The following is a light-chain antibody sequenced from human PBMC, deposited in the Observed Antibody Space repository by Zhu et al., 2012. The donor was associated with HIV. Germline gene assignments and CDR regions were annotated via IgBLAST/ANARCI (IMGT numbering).Light chain of an antibody. Sequence: EIVLTQSPGTLSLSPGERATLSCRASQTVSRNYLAWYQQKPGQAPRLLIYGASSRATGIPDRFSGSGSGTDFTLTISRLEPEDFAVYYCQQYGSSPALTFGGGTKVEIK. CDR3: QQYGSSPALT. CDR1: QTVSRNY. CDR2: GAS. V-gene: IGKV3-20*01. J-gene: IGKJ4*01.